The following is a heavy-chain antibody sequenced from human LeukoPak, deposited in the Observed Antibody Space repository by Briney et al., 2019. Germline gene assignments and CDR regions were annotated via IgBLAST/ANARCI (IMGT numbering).Heavy chain of an antibody. CDR1: GFTFSSYA. V-gene: IGHV3-64*02. J-gene: IGHJ5*02. Sequence: PGGSLRLSCAASGFTFSSYAMHWVRQAPGKGLEYVSAISSNGGSTYYADSVKGRFTISRDNSKNSLSLQMNSLRAEDTAVYYCARWEYSSSWYWLDPWGQGTLVTVSS. CDR2: ISSNGGST. CDR3: ARWEYSSSWYWLDP. D-gene: IGHD6-13*01.